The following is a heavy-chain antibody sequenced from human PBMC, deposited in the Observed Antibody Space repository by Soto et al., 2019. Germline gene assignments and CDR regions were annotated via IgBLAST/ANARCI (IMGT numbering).Heavy chain of an antibody. CDR3: ARAFEDIVVVPAAINYYYYMDV. D-gene: IGHD2-2*01. CDR1: GFTFSSYS. CDR2: ISSSSSYI. J-gene: IGHJ6*03. Sequence: GGSLRLSCAASGFTFSSYSMNWVRQAPGEGLEWVSSISSSSSYIYYADSVKGRFTISRDNAKNSLYLQMNSLRAEDTAVYYCARAFEDIVVVPAAINYYYYMDVWGKGTTVTVSS. V-gene: IGHV3-21*01.